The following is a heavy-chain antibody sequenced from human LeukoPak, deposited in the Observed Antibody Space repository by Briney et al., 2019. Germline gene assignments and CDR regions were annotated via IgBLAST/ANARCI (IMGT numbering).Heavy chain of an antibody. Sequence: ASVKVSCKASGYTFTSYGISWVRQAPGQGLEWMGWISAYNGNTNYAQKLQGRVTMTTDTSTSTAYMELRNLKSDDTAVYYCARERIAARRSLFDYWGQGTLVTVSS. CDR3: ARERIAARRSLFDY. D-gene: IGHD6-6*01. CDR1: GYTFTSYG. J-gene: IGHJ4*02. V-gene: IGHV1-18*01. CDR2: ISAYNGNT.